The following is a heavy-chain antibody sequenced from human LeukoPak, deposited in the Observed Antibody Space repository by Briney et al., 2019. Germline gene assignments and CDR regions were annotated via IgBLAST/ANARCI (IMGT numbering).Heavy chain of an antibody. CDR3: ARAPWELGAFDI. J-gene: IGHJ3*02. CDR2: INPKSGGT. Sequence: ASVKVSCKASGYTFTGYYMHWVRQAPGQGLEWMGWINPKSGGTNYAQKFQGRVTMTRDTSISTAYMELSRLRSDDTAVYYCARAPWELGAFDIWGQGTMVTVSS. D-gene: IGHD1-26*01. CDR1: GYTFTGYY. V-gene: IGHV1-2*02.